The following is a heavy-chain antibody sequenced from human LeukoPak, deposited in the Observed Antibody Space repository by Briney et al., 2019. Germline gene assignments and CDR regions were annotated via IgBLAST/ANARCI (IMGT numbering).Heavy chain of an antibody. CDR1: GFTFSNAW. V-gene: IGHV3-15*01. Sequence: GGSLRLSCVVSGFTFSNAWMSWVRQAPGKGLEWVGCIKSKTDSGTTDYAAPVKGRFSISRDDSKNTLYLQMNSLKTEDTAIYYCTRHYRSYYFDYWGQGTLVTVSS. CDR2: IKSKTDSGTT. J-gene: IGHJ4*02. D-gene: IGHD1-14*01. CDR3: TRHYRSYYFDY.